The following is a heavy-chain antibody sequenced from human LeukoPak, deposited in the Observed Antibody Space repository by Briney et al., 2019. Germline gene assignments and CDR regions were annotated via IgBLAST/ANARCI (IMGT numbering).Heavy chain of an antibody. V-gene: IGHV4-30-2*01. CDR2: IYHSGST. CDR1: GGSISSGGYS. Sequence: SETLSLTCAVSGGSISSGGYSWSWIRQPPGKGLEWIGYIYHSGSTYYNPSLKSRVTISVDRSKNQFSLKLSSATAADTAVYYCARGNYDILTGYYRTSIRFDPWGHGTLVTVSS. J-gene: IGHJ5*02. D-gene: IGHD3-9*01. CDR3: ARGNYDILTGYYRTSIRFDP.